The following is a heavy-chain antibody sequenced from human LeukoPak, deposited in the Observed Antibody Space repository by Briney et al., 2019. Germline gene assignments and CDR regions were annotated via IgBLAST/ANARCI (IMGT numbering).Heavy chain of an antibody. Sequence: SSVKVSCKASGGTFSSYTISWVRQAPGQGLEWMGRIIPILGIANYAQKFQGRVTITADKSTSTAYMELSSLRSEDTAVYYCARGLRFLEWLFEASWFDPWGQGTLVTVSS. CDR1: GGTFSSYT. CDR2: IIPILGIA. CDR3: ARGLRFLEWLFEASWFDP. J-gene: IGHJ5*02. V-gene: IGHV1-69*02. D-gene: IGHD3-3*01.